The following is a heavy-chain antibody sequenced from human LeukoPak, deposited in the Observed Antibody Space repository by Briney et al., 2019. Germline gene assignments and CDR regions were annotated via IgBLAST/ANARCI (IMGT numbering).Heavy chain of an antibody. CDR2: INSDGSST. V-gene: IGHV3-74*01. J-gene: IGHJ5*02. Sequence: PGGPLRLSCAASGFTFSSYWMHWVRQAPGKGLVWVSRINSDGSSTNYADSVKGRFTISRDNAKNTLYLQMNSLRAEDTAVYYCARGAYCSSTSCYKGEWFDPWGQGTLVTVSS. CDR1: GFTFSSYW. CDR3: ARGAYCSSTSCYKGEWFDP. D-gene: IGHD2-2*02.